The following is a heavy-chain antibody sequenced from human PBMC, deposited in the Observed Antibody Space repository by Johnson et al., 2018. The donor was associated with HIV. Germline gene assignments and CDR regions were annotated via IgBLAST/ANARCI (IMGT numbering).Heavy chain of an antibody. J-gene: IGHJ3*01. CDR2: ICYSGSST. Sequence: VQLVESGGGLVQHGGSLRLSCAASGFSFDSHAINWVRQAPGKGLQWVAAICYSGSSTYYDDSVKGRSTISRDNAKNSLYLQMSSLRVEDPAIYYCASGHMWSGFWGQGTMVTVSS. V-gene: IGHV3-48*03. CDR1: GFSFDSHA. CDR3: ASGHMWSGF. D-gene: IGHD2-21*01.